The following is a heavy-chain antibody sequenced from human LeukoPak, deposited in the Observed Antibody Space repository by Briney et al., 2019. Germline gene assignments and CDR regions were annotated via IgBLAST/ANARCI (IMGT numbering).Heavy chain of an antibody. V-gene: IGHV3-53*01. Sequence: GGSLRLSCAASGFTVSSNYMSWVRQAPGKGLEWVSVIYSGGSTYYADSVKGRFTISRDNAKNSLYLQMNSLRAEDTAVYYCARDPRSYYDSSGYPKDAFDIWGQGTMVTVSS. CDR3: ARDPRSYYDSSGYPKDAFDI. CDR2: IYSGGST. CDR1: GFTVSSNY. J-gene: IGHJ3*02. D-gene: IGHD3-22*01.